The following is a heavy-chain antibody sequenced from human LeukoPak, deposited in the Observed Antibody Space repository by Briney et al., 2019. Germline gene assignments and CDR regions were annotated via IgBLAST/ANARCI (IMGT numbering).Heavy chain of an antibody. J-gene: IGHJ6*03. V-gene: IGHV4-39*07. CDR1: GGSISSSSYY. CDR2: IYYSGST. CDR3: ARAPRGVPAAIFTYYYYYYMDV. Sequence: SETLSLTCTVSGGSISSSSYYWGWIRQPPGKGLEWIESIYYSGSTYYNPSLKSRVTISVDTSKNQFSLKLSSVTAADTAVYYCARAPRGVPAAIFTYYYYYYMDVWGKGTTVTVSS. D-gene: IGHD2-2*01.